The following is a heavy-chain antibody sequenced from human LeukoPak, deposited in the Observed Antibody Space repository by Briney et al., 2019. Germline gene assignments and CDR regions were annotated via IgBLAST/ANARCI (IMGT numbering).Heavy chain of an antibody. D-gene: IGHD6-19*01. CDR2: IYSGGST. Sequence: GGSLRLSCAASGFTFSSYGMHWVRQAPGKGLEWVSVIYSGGSTYYADSVKGRFTISRDNSKNTLYLQMNSLRAEDTAVYYCARDKGSSGWYGSYHFDYWGQGTLVAVSS. V-gene: IGHV3-NL1*01. CDR3: ARDKGSSGWYGSYHFDY. CDR1: GFTFSSYG. J-gene: IGHJ4*02.